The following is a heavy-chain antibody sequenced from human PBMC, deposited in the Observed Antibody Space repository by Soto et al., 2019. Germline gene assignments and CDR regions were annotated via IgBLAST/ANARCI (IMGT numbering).Heavy chain of an antibody. V-gene: IGHV3-23*01. Sequence: EVQVLESGGGLVQPGGSLRLSCAASGFTFTSHVMSWVRQAPGKGLEWVSSIGGSGGSTYYADSVKGRFTVSRDNSKSTQYLQMHSLRVEDTAVYYCAKGWVDGWGQGTLVTVSS. CDR2: IGGSGGST. J-gene: IGHJ4*02. CDR1: GFTFTSHV. CDR3: AKGWVDG. D-gene: IGHD2-15*01.